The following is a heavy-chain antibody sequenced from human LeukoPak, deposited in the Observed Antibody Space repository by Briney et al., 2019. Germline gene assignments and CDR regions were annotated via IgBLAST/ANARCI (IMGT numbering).Heavy chain of an antibody. J-gene: IGHJ4*02. CDR2: ISSSGTTI. CDR1: GFTFSSYE. D-gene: IGHD3-10*01. V-gene: IGHV3-48*03. CDR3: ASPGSRGERLFDY. Sequence: GGSLRLSCAASGFTFSSYEMNWVRQAPGKGLEWVSYISSSGTTIYYADSVKGRFTMSRDNVKNSLYLQMNSLRAEDTAVYYCASPGSRGERLFDYWGQGTLVTVSS.